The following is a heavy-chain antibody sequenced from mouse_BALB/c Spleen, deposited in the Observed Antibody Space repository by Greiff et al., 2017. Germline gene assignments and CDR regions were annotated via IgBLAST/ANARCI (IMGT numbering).Heavy chain of an antibody. CDR3: ARGRGYIDY. V-gene: IGHV5-6-5*01. Sequence: EVQVVESGGGLVKPGGSLKLSCAASGFTFSSYAMSWVRQTPEKRLEWVASISSGGSTYYPDSVKGRFTISRDNARNILYLQMSSLRSEDTAMYYCARGRGYIDYWGQGTTLTVSS. J-gene: IGHJ2*01. CDR1: GFTFSSYA. CDR2: ISSGGST.